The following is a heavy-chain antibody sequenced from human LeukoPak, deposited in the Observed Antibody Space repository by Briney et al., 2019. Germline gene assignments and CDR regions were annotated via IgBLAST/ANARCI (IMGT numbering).Heavy chain of an antibody. V-gene: IGHV3-74*01. Sequence: PGGSLRLSCAASGFTFSSYWMHWVRQVPGKGLVWVSRIHPGGSSTAYADSVKGRFTISRDNAENTLYLQMDSLRAEDTAVYYCARSNQADDYWGQGTLVTVSS. CDR2: IHPGGSST. D-gene: IGHD1-14*01. CDR3: ARSNQADDY. CDR1: GFTFSSYW. J-gene: IGHJ4*02.